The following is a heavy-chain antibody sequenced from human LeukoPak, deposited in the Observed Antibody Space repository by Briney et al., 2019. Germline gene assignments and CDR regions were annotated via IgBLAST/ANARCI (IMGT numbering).Heavy chain of an antibody. CDR2: ISSSSSYI. Sequence: GGSLRLSCAASGFTFSSYSMNWVRQAPGKGLEWVSSISSSSSYIYYADSVKGRFTISRDNAKNSLYLQMNSLRAEDTAVYYCARVPIAARPWTTGGHFDYWGQGTLVTVSS. CDR3: ARVPIAARPWTTGGHFDY. D-gene: IGHD6-6*01. CDR1: GFTFSSYS. V-gene: IGHV3-21*01. J-gene: IGHJ4*02.